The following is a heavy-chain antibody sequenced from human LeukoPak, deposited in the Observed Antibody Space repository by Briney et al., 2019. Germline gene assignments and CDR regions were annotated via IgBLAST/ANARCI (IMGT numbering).Heavy chain of an antibody. CDR1: GFTVSSNH. Sequence: EGSLRLSCAASGFTVSSNHMIWVRQAPGKGLEWVSVIYSGGSTYYADSVKGRFTISRDNSKNTLYLQMNSLRAEDTAVYYCARMGSGSSPWDYWGQGALVTVSS. D-gene: IGHD1-26*01. J-gene: IGHJ4*02. CDR3: ARMGSGSSPWDY. CDR2: IYSGGST. V-gene: IGHV3-53*01.